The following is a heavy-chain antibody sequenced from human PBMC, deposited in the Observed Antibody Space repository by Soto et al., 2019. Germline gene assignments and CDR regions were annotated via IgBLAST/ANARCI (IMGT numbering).Heavy chain of an antibody. CDR1: GGSVSSGSYY. V-gene: IGHV4-61*03. Sequence: PSETLSLTCTVSGGSVSSGSYYCSWIQQPPGKGLEWIGYIYNSVSTNYNPSLKSRVTISVDTSKNDFSLRMSSVTAADTAVYYCARDSDSGSYYFEYWGRGTMVTVSS. D-gene: IGHD3-10*01. J-gene: IGHJ4*02. CDR2: IYNSVST. CDR3: ARDSDSGSYYFEY.